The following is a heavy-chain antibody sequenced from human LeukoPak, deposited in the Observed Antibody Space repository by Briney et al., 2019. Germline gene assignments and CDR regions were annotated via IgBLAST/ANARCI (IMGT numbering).Heavy chain of an antibody. D-gene: IGHD3-10*01. CDR3: ARGHYGSGSYSPAD. Sequence: SVKVSCKASGGTFSSYAISWVRQAPGQGIEWMGGIIPIFGTANYAQKFQGRVTITADKSTSTAYMELSSLRSEDTAVYYCARGHYGSGSYSPADWGQGTLVAVSS. J-gene: IGHJ4*02. CDR1: GGTFSSYA. V-gene: IGHV1-69*06. CDR2: IIPIFGTA.